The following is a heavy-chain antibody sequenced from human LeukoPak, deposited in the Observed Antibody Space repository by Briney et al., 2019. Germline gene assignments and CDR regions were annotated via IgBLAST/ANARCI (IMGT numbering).Heavy chain of an antibody. J-gene: IGHJ4*02. CDR2: ISSSNTYI. CDR1: GFSFSTYY. Sequence: GGSLRLSCAASGFSFSTYYVNWVRQAPGKGLEWVSCISSSNTYIFYADSVRGRFAISRDNAKNSLYLQMNSLRADDTAVYYCVRENHGSFDYWGQGSLVTVSS. CDR3: VRENHGSFDY. D-gene: IGHD1-14*01. V-gene: IGHV3-21*01.